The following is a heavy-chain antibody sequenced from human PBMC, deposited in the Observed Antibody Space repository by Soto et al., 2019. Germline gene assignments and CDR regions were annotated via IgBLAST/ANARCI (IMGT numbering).Heavy chain of an antibody. D-gene: IGHD3-3*01. J-gene: IGHJ3*02. Sequence: PGGSLRLSCAASGFTFSNAWMNWVRQAPGKGLEWVGRIKSKTDGGTTDYAAPVKGRFTISRDDSKNTLYLQMNSLKTEDTAVYYFTTEHTYYDFWSGYYFRAFDIWGQGTMVTVSS. V-gene: IGHV3-15*07. CDR1: GFTFSNAW. CDR2: IKSKTDGGTT. CDR3: TTEHTYYDFWSGYYFRAFDI.